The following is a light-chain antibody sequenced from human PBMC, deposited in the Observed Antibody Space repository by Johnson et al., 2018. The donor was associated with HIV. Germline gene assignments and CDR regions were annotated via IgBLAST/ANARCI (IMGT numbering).Light chain of an antibody. Sequence: QSVLTQPPSVSAAPGRRVTVSCSGRSSNIGDHSVSWYQQLPGTAPKLLIYEDNKRPSGIPDRFSGSKSGTSATLGITGLQTGDEADYYCGTLDTSLSAGGVFGTGTKVTVL. CDR1: SSNIGDHS. V-gene: IGLV1-51*02. CDR2: EDN. CDR3: GTLDTSLSAGGV. J-gene: IGLJ1*01.